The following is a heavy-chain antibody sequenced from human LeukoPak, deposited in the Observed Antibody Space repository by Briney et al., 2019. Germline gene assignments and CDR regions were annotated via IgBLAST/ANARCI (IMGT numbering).Heavy chain of an antibody. J-gene: IGHJ5*02. Sequence: ASVKVSCKASGYTFTIYAMHWVRQAPGQRLEWMGWINAGNGNTKYSQKFQGRVTITRDTSASTAYMELSSLRSGDTAVYYCARLRIAATSWFDPWGQGTLVTVSS. D-gene: IGHD6-6*01. CDR1: GYTFTIYA. V-gene: IGHV1-3*01. CDR2: INAGNGNT. CDR3: ARLRIAATSWFDP.